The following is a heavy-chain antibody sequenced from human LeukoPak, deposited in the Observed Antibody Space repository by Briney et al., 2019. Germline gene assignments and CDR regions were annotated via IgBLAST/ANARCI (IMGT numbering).Heavy chain of an antibody. CDR1: GFTFSSYS. J-gene: IGHJ5*02. CDR2: ISSSRSTI. CDR3: ARETTRYYDFWSGSTTQGNWFDP. D-gene: IGHD3-3*01. Sequence: GGSLRLYCAASGFTFSSYSMNWVRQAPWKGLEWVSYISSSRSTIYYADSVKGRFTISRDNAKNSLYLQMNSLRAEDTAVYYCARETTRYYDFWSGSTTQGNWFDPWGQGTLVTVSS. V-gene: IGHV3-48*01.